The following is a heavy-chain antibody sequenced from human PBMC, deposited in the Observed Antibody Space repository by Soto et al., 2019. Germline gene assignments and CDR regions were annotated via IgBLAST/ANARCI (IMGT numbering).Heavy chain of an antibody. V-gene: IGHV3-21*01. D-gene: IGHD6-19*01. Sequence: PGGSLRLSCAASGFTFSSYSMNWVRQAPGKGLEWVSSISSSSSYIYYADSVKGRFTISRDNAKNSLYLQMNSLRAEDTAVYYCARVGIVSSGWYDYCGQGTLVTVSS. CDR1: GFTFSSYS. CDR3: ARVGIVSSGWYDY. J-gene: IGHJ4*02. CDR2: ISSSSSYI.